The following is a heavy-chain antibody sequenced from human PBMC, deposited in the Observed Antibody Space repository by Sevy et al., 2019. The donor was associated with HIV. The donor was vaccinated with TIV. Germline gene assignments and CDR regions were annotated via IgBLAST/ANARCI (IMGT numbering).Heavy chain of an antibody. D-gene: IGHD7-27*01. CDR1: GFTFINYA. J-gene: IGHJ4*02. V-gene: IGHV3-23*01. Sequence: GGSLRLSCAASGFTFINYAMYWVRQTPGKGLEWVSVISDSGGNTYYADSVKRRFTISRDNSENTLYLQMNSLRAGDTAVYYCAKAGGSTGGSFDYWGQGTLVTVSS. CDR3: AKAGGSTGGSFDY. CDR2: ISDSGGNT.